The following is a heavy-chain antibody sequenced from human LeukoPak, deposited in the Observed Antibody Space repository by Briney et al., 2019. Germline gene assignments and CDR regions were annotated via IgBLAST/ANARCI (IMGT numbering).Heavy chain of an antibody. D-gene: IGHD4-17*01. CDR3: ARDPVTDAYDI. CDR2: IYSGGST. Sequence: GGSLRLSCAASGFTVSSNYMSCVRQAPGKGLEWVSVIYSGGSTYYADSVKGRFTISRDNSKNTLYLQMNSLRAEDTAVYYCARDPVTDAYDIWGQGTMVTVSS. V-gene: IGHV3-53*01. CDR1: GFTVSSNY. J-gene: IGHJ3*02.